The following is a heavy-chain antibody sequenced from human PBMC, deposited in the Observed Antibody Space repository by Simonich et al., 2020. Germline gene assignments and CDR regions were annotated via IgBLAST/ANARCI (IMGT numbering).Heavy chain of an antibody. CDR3: ARLSSRSDAFDI. V-gene: IGHV4-34*01. J-gene: IGHJ3*02. Sequence: QVQLQQWGAGLLKPSETLSLTCAVYGGSFSGYYWSWIRQPPGKGLEWIGEINHSGSTNYNPSLKSRVTISVDTSKNQFSLKLSSVTAADTAVYYGARLSSRSDAFDIWGQGTMVTVSS. CDR1: GGSFSGYY. CDR2: INHSGST.